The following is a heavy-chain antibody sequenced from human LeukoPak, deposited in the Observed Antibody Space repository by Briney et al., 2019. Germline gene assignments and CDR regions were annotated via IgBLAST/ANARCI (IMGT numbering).Heavy chain of an antibody. Sequence: QTGGSLRLSCAASGFTFSSYSMNWVRQAPGKGLEWVSYISSSSSTIYYADSVKGRFTISRDNAKNPLYLQMNSLRDEDTAVYYCARDSQDAFDIWGQGTMVTVSS. V-gene: IGHV3-48*02. CDR1: GFTFSSYS. CDR2: ISSSSSTI. J-gene: IGHJ3*02. CDR3: ARDSQDAFDI.